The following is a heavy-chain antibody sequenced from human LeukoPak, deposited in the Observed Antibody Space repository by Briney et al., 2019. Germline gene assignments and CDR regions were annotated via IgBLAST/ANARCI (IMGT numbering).Heavy chain of an antibody. V-gene: IGHV3-21*01. D-gene: IGHD5-24*01. CDR3: ARIGPSRDGYNSFDY. CDR2: ISHAGIYI. CDR1: GFTFSSYD. Sequence: PGGSLRLSREASGFTFSSYDMTWVRQAPGKGLEYVSSISHAGIYIFSATSVKGRFSIYRDNAENTLYLQMNYLTAEDTAVYYCARIGPSRDGYNSFDYWGQGTLVTVSS. J-gene: IGHJ4*02.